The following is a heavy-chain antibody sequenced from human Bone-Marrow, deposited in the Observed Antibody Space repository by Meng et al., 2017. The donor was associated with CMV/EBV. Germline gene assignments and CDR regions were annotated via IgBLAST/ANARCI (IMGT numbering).Heavy chain of an antibody. D-gene: IGHD6-19*01. J-gene: IGHJ4*02. Sequence: GSLRLSCTVSGGSISSSSYYWGWIRQPPGKGLEWIGSIYYSGSTYYNPSLKSRVTISVDTSKNQFSLKLSSVTAADTAVYYCARDTLKVAVVGYWGQGTLVTVSS. CDR3: ARDTLKVAVVGY. CDR1: GGSISSSSYY. CDR2: IYYSGST. V-gene: IGHV4-39*07.